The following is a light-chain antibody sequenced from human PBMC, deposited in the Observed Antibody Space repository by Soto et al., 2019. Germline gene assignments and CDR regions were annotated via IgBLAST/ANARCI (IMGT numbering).Light chain of an antibody. Sequence: EIVMTQSPATLSVSPGERVTLSCRASQSVSSNLAWYQQKPGQAPRLLIYGASTRATGIPDRFSGSGSGTDFTLTISRLEPEDFAVYYCQQYGSSPPWTFGQRTKVDSK. J-gene: IGKJ1*01. CDR3: QQYGSSPPWT. V-gene: IGKV3-20*01. CDR2: GAS. CDR1: QSVSSN.